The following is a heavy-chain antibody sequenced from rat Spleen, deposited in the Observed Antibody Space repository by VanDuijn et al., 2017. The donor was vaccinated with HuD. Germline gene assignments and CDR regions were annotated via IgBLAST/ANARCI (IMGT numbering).Heavy chain of an antibody. V-gene: IGHV5-58*01. CDR1: GFTFSDYG. Sequence: EVQLVESGGGLVQPGRSLKLSCAASGFTFSDYGVAWIRQPPGKGREWVSSINTDGGSTYYPDSVKGRFTISRDNAENTVYLQMNSLRSEDTATYYCARYYYSGDVMDAWGQGASVTVSS. J-gene: IGHJ4*01. CDR2: INTDGGST. CDR3: ARYYYSGDVMDA. D-gene: IGHD1-1*01.